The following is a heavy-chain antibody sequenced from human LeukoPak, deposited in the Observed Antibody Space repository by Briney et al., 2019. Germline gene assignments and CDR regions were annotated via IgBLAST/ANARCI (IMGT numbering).Heavy chain of an antibody. V-gene: IGHV4-59*12. CDR3: ARDSITIATFDY. J-gene: IGHJ4*02. CDR1: GGSISSYY. D-gene: IGHD3-10*01. Sequence: SETLSLTCTVSGGSISSYYWSWIRQPPGKGLEWIGYIYYSGSTNYNPSLKSRVTISVDTSKNQFSLKLSSVTAADTAVYYCARDSITIATFDYWGQGTLVTVSS. CDR2: IYYSGST.